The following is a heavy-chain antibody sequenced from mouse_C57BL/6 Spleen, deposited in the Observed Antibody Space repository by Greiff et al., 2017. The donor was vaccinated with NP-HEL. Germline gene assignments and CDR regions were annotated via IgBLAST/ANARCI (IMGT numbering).Heavy chain of an antibody. CDR3: ARGIGFFDY. J-gene: IGHJ2*01. CDR1: GFTFSSYA. V-gene: IGHV5-4*03. CDR2: ISDGGSYT. D-gene: IGHD2-14*01. Sequence: EVKLVESGGGLVKPGGSLKLSCAASGFTFSSYAMSWVRQTPEKRLEWVATISDGGSYTYYPDNVKGRFTISRDNAKNNLYLQMSHLKSEDTAMYYCARGIGFFDYWGQGTTLTVSS.